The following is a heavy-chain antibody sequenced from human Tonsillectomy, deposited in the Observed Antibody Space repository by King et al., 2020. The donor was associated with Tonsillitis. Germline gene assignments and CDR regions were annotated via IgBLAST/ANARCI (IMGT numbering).Heavy chain of an antibody. CDR2: INHSGST. V-gene: IGHV4-34*01. Sequence: VQLQQWGAGLLKPSETLSLTCAVYGGSFSGYYWSWIRQPPGKGLEWIGEINHSGSTNYNPSLKSRVTISVDTSKNQFSLKLSSVTAADTAVYYCARGLGAAAATLYYFDYWGQGTLVTVSS. CDR1: GGSFSGYY. J-gene: IGHJ4*02. CDR3: ARGLGAAAATLYYFDY. D-gene: IGHD6-13*01.